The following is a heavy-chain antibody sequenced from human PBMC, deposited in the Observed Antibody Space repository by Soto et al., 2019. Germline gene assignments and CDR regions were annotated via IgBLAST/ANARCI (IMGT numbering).Heavy chain of an antibody. J-gene: IGHJ6*02. CDR2: ISWDGGST. CDR3: ATGPFSDYGYYGMAV. CDR1: GFTYYPYT. Sequence: GGSKSLSCAAYGFTYYPYTMLWVCYTPGKGLEWVSLISWDGGSTYYAASVKGRCTISRDNSKYSLYLQMNSLKTEDTALYYCATGPFSDYGYYGMAVWGQGTTVIGSS. D-gene: IGHD4-17*01. V-gene: IGHV3-43*01.